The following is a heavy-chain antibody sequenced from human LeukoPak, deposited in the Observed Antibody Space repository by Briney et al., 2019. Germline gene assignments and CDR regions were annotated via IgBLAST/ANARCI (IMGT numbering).Heavy chain of an antibody. CDR1: GFTFSYFW. V-gene: IGHV3-7*01. Sequence: GGSLTLSCAASGFTFSYFWMSSVRQAPGKGLEWVANIKEDGSEKYYMDSVKGQFTICRDNAKNALYLQMNSLRAEDTAVYYCAREYYYDSRGYGSFGYWGQGTLVTVSS. CDR3: AREYYYDSRGYGSFGY. CDR2: IKEDGSEK. D-gene: IGHD3-22*01. J-gene: IGHJ4*02.